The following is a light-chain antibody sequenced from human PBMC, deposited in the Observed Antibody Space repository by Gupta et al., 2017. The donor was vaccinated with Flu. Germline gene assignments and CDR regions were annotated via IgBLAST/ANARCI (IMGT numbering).Light chain of an antibody. Sequence: SVLTQPPSVSGAPGQRVTISCTGSSSNIGAGYDVHWYQQHPGTAPKLLLYGNSNRPSGVPDRFSGSKSGTSASLAITGLQAEDEADYYCQSYDSSLSVLYVFGTGTKVTVL. CDR3: QSYDSSLSVLYV. J-gene: IGLJ1*01. V-gene: IGLV1-40*01. CDR1: SSNIGAGYD. CDR2: GNS.